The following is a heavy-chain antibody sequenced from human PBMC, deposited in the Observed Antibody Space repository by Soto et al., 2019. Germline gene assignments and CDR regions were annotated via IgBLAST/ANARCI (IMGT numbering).Heavy chain of an antibody. V-gene: IGHV4-59*08. CDR2: IYYSGST. D-gene: IGHD1-26*01. J-gene: IGHJ4*02. CDR1: GGNFRGYY. Sequence: AFVTQRLPQGVVGGNFRGYYGSWIPQTPGKGLEWIGYIYYSGSTNYNPSLKSRVTLSVDTSKNQFSLKLSSVTAADTAVYYCARLGGSYAVPHFDYWGQGTLVTVSS. CDR3: ARLGGSYAVPHFDY.